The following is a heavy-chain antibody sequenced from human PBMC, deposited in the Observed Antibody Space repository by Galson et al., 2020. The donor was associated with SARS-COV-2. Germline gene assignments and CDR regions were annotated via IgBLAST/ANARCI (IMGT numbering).Heavy chain of an antibody. D-gene: IGHD3-22*01. Sequence: ASVKVSCKASGYTFSSYGITWVRQAPGQGLEWMGWISGNGNTNYAQRLQGRVSMTTDTSTSTAIMELRSLRSDDTAVYFCARGYYDSSGYPDDFDYWGQGTLVTGSS. CDR2: ISGNGNT. CDR1: GYTFSSYG. CDR3: ARGYYDSSGYPDDFDY. V-gene: IGHV1-18*01. J-gene: IGHJ4*02.